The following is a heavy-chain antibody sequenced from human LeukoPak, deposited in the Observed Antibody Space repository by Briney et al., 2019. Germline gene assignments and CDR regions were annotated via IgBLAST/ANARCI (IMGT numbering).Heavy chain of an antibody. CDR3: AREGLGYYDSSGYYYADPFDY. Sequence: SETLSLTCTVSGGSISSYYWSWIRQPAGKGLEWIGRIYTSGSTNYNPSLKSRVTMSVDTSKNQFSLKLSSVTAADTAVYYCAREGLGYYDSSGYYYADPFDYWGQGTLVTVSS. J-gene: IGHJ4*02. CDR1: GGSISSYY. V-gene: IGHV4-4*07. D-gene: IGHD3-22*01. CDR2: IYTSGST.